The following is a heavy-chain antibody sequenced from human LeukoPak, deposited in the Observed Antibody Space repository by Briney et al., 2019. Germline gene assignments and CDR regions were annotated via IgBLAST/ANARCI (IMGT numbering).Heavy chain of an antibody. Sequence: SETLSLTCAVYGGSFSGYYWSWIRQPPGKGLEWIGEINHSGSTNYNPSLKSQVTISVDTSKNQFSLKLSSVTAADTAVYCCARGTPRYSGSHRARYYFDYWGQGTLVTVSS. CDR2: INHSGST. CDR3: ARGTPRYSGSHRARYYFDY. CDR1: GGSFSGYY. V-gene: IGHV4-34*01. D-gene: IGHD1-26*01. J-gene: IGHJ4*02.